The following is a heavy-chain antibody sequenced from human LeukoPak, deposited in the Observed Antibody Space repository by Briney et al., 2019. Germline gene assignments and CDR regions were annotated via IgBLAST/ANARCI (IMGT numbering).Heavy chain of an antibody. CDR2: FDPEDGET. D-gene: IGHD6-19*01. J-gene: IGHJ6*02. CDR3: ATAAVAGPPLNYYYGMDV. V-gene: IGHV1-24*01. CDR1: GYTLTELS. Sequence: ASVKVSCKVSGYTLTELSMHWVRQAPGKGLEWMGGFDPEDGETIYAQKFQGRVTMTDDTSTDTAYMELSSLRSEDTAVYYCATAAVAGPPLNYYYGMDVWGQGTTVTVSS.